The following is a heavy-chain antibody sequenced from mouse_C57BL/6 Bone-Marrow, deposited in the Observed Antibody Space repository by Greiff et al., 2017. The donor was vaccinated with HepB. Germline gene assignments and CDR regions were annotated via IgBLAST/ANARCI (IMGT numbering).Heavy chain of an antibody. Sequence: QVQLQQPGAELVRPGSSVKLSCKASGYTFTSYWMDWVKQRPGQGLEWIGNIYPSDSETHYNQKFKDKATLTVDKSSSTAYMQLSSLTSEDSAVYYCATYYGNSLYYAMDYWGQGTSVTVSS. CDR2: IYPSDSET. CDR1: GYTFTSYW. CDR3: ATYYGNSLYYAMDY. D-gene: IGHD2-1*01. V-gene: IGHV1-61*01. J-gene: IGHJ4*01.